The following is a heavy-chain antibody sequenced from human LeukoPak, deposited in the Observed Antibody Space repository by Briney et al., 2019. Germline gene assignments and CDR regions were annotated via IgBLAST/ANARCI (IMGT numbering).Heavy chain of an antibody. CDR1: GDSVSSNSDA. CDR2: TYYRSKWYY. CDR3: ARDPVGGSTIFDY. Sequence: SQTLSLTCAISGDSVSSNSDAWNWIRQSPSRGLEWLGRTYYRSKWYYDYAVAVKTRISINPDTSKNQFSLQLSSVTPEDTAVYYCARDPVGGSTIFDYWGQGTLVTVSS. J-gene: IGHJ4*02. D-gene: IGHD1-26*01. V-gene: IGHV6-1*01.